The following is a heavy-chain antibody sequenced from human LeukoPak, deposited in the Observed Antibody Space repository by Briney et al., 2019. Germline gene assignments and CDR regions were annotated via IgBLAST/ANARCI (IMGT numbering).Heavy chain of an antibody. J-gene: IGHJ4*02. CDR3: ARALEQWLEYYFDY. D-gene: IGHD6-19*01. CDR2: IYTSGST. V-gene: IGHV4-61*02. CDR1: GGSISSGSYY. Sequence: SETLSLTCTVSGGSISSGSYYWSWIRQPAGKGLEWIGRIYTSGSTNYNPSLKSRVTISVDTSKNQFSLKLSSVTAADTAVYYCARALEQWLEYYFDYWGQGTLVTVSS.